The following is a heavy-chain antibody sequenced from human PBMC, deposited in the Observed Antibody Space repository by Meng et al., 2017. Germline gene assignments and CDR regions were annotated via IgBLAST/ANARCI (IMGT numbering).Heavy chain of an antibody. CDR1: RGTFSSYA. CDR3: ARDESYIAVAGPNGFDP. D-gene: IGHD6-19*01. J-gene: IGHJ5*02. Sequence: SVGEKPGPSVKASRQASRGTFSSYAISWVRQAPGQVLEWMGGIIPIFGTANYAQKFQGRVTITADESTSTAYMELSSLRSEDTAVYYCARDESYIAVAGPNGFDPWGQGTLVTVSS. CDR2: IIPIFGTA. V-gene: IGHV1-69*01.